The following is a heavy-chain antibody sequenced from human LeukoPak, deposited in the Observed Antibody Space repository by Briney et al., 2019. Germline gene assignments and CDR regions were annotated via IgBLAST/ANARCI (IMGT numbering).Heavy chain of an antibody. CDR3: AARGYSYGPTRYYFDY. Sequence: KPSETLSLTCTVSGGSISSYYWSWIRQPPGKGLEWIGYIYYSGSTNYNPSLKSRVTISVDTSKNQFSLKLSSVTAADTAVYYCAARGYSYGPTRYYFDYWGQGTLVTVSS. V-gene: IGHV4-59*01. D-gene: IGHD5-18*01. CDR2: IYYSGST. CDR1: GGSISSYY. J-gene: IGHJ4*02.